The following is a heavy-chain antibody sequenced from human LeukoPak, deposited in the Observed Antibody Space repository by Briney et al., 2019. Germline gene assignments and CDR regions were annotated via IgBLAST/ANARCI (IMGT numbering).Heavy chain of an antibody. CDR3: ARSHLSLAVAGARRGPYFDY. J-gene: IGHJ4*02. Sequence: PSETLSLTCAVYGGSFSGYYWSWIRQPPGKGLEWIGEINHSGSTNYNPPLKSRVTISVDTSKNQFSLKLSSVTAADTAVYYCARSHLSLAVAGARRGPYFDYWGQGTLVTVSS. CDR1: GGSFSGYY. D-gene: IGHD6-19*01. V-gene: IGHV4-34*01. CDR2: INHSGST.